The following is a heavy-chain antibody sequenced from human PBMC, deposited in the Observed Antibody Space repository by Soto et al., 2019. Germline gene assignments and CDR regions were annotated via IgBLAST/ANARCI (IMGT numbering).Heavy chain of an antibody. V-gene: IGHV4-39*01. D-gene: IGHD2-15*01. CDR3: ARHTPAISISDH. CDR2: IYYSGST. CDR1: GGSISSSSYC. J-gene: IGHJ4*02. Sequence: PSETLSLTCTVSGGSISSSSYCWGWIRQPPGKGLEWIGSIYYSGSTYYNPSLKSRVTISVDTSKNQFSLKLSSVTAADTAVYYCARHTPAISISDHWGKGTLVTVSS.